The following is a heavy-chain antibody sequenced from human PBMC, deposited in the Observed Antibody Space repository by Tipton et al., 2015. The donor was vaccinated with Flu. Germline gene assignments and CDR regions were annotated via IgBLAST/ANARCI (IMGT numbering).Heavy chain of an antibody. CDR1: GGSISSSNYY. D-gene: IGHD3-3*01. Sequence: TLSLTCTVSGGSISSSNYYWGWIRQPPGKGLEWIGSIYYSGSTYYNPSLKSRVTISVDTSKNQFSLKLSSVTAADTAVYYCARDGAIFGVATPFGYWGQGTLVTVSS. CDR3: ARDGAIFGVATPFGY. V-gene: IGHV4-39*07. J-gene: IGHJ4*02. CDR2: IYYSGST.